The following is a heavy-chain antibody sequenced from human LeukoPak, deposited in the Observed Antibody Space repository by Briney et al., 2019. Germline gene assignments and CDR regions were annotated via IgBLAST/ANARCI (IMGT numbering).Heavy chain of an antibody. Sequence: PGGSLRLSCAASGFTFSSYSMNWVRQAPGKGLEWVSSISSSSSYIYYADSVKGRFTISRDNAKNSLYLQMNSLRAEDTAVYYCARDFPYYDSSGTFDYWGQGTLVTASS. D-gene: IGHD3-22*01. CDR1: GFTFSSYS. CDR2: ISSSSSYI. CDR3: ARDFPYYDSSGTFDY. J-gene: IGHJ4*02. V-gene: IGHV3-21*01.